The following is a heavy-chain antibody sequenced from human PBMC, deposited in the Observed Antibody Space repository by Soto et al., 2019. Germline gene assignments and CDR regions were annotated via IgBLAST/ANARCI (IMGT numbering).Heavy chain of an antibody. J-gene: IGHJ4*02. CDR1: GGTFSSYT. D-gene: IGHD3-10*01. V-gene: IGHV1-69*02. CDR3: ASFKVRGVIIDFDY. Sequence: ASVKVSCKASGGTFSSYTISWVRQAPGQGLEWMGRIIPILGIANYAQKFQGRVTITADKSTSTAYMELSSLRSEDTAVYYCASFKVRGVIIDFDYWGQGTLVTVSS. CDR2: IIPILGIA.